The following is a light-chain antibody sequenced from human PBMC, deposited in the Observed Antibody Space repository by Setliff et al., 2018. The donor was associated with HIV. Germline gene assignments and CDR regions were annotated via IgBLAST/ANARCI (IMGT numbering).Light chain of an antibody. J-gene: IGLJ1*01. CDR2: DNG. CDR3: QVWDSSSDHHV. V-gene: IGLV3-21*03. CDR1: NIGSKS. Sequence: SYELTQPPSVSVAPGKTARITCGGNNIGSKSVHWYQQKPGQAPVLVVYDNGDRPSGIPERFSGSNSGNTATLTISRVEAGDEADYYCQVWDSSSDHHVIGTGTKVTVL.